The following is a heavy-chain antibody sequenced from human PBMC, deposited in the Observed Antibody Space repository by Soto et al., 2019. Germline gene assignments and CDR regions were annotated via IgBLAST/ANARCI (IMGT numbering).Heavy chain of an antibody. CDR2: IYYSGST. J-gene: IGHJ6*02. CDR3: ARTRGGSSSH. D-gene: IGHD6-13*01. CDR1: GGSISSGGYY. V-gene: IGHV4-31*03. Sequence: SETLSLTGTVSGGSISSGGYYWSWIRQHPGKGLEWIGYIYYSGSTYYNPSLKSRVTISVDTSKNQFSLKLSSVTAADTAVYYCARTRGGSSSHWGQGTTVTVSS.